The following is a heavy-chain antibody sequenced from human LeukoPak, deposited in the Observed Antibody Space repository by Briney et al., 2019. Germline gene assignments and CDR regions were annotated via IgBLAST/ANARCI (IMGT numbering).Heavy chain of an antibody. CDR2: IYTSGST. CDR1: GGSISSYY. CDR3: ARDQIVVVPAAIRAVTPYYYYMDV. V-gene: IGHV4-4*07. Sequence: SETLSLTCTVSGGSISSYYWSWIRQPAGKGLEWIGRIYTSGSTNYNPSLKSRVTMSVDTSKNQFSLKLSSVTAADTAVYYCARDQIVVVPAAIRAVTPYYYYMDVWGKGTTVTVSS. D-gene: IGHD2-2*01. J-gene: IGHJ6*03.